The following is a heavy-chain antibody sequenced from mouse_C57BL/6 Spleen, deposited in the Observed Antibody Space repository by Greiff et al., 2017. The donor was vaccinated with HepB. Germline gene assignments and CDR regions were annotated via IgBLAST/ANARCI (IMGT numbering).Heavy chain of an antibody. CDR2: INPDSSTI. D-gene: IGHD2-3*01. CDR3: ARPGDGYYERYFDV. CDR1: GIDFSRYW. V-gene: IGHV4-1*01. J-gene: IGHJ1*03. Sequence: EVKLLESGGGLVQPGGSLKLSCAASGIDFSRYWMSWVRRAPGKGLEWIGEINPDSSTINYAPSLKDKFIISRDNAKNTLYLQMSKVRSEDTALYYCARPGDGYYERYFDVWGTGTTVTVSS.